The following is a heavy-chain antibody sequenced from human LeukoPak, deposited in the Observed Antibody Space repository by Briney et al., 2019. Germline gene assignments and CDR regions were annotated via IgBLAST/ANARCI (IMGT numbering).Heavy chain of an antibody. D-gene: IGHD3-16*02. CDR1: GASISGSY. CDR3: ARGRYDYVWGSYRILDWFDP. CDR2: IGNAGAT. J-gene: IGHJ5*02. Sequence: SETLSLTCTVSGASISGSYWSWIRQSPGKGLDWIGYIGNAGATNYSPSLNSRVTISVDTSKNQFSLKLSSVTAADTAVYYCARGRYDYVWGSYRILDWFDPWGQGTLVTVSS. V-gene: IGHV4-59*12.